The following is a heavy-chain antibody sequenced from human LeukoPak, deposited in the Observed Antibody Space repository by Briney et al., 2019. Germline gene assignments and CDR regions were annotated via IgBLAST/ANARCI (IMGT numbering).Heavy chain of an antibody. D-gene: IGHD6-13*01. V-gene: IGHV3-30*03. J-gene: IGHJ4*02. CDR1: GFXFSSYG. CDR3: ASGGYTSSWYVVDY. Sequence: GGSLSLSCAASGFXFSSYGIHWVRQAPGKGLEWVAVISYDGSNKYYADSVKGRFTISRDNSKNTLYLQMSSLRPEDTAVYYCASGGYTSSWYVVDYWGQGTLVTVSS. CDR2: ISYDGSNK.